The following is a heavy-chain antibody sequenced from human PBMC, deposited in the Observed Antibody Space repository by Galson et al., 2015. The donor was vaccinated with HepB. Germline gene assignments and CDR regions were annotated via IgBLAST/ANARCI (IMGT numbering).Heavy chain of an antibody. CDR2: IDPSDSYT. CDR3: ATLHYDFWSGHPPYYFDY. J-gene: IGHJ4*02. V-gene: IGHV5-10-1*01. Sequence: QSGAEVKKPGESLRISCKGSGYSFTSYWISWVRQMPGKGLEWMGRIDPSDSYTNYSPSFQGHVSISADKSISTAYLQWSSLKASDTAMYYCATLHYDFWSGHPPYYFDYWGQGTLVTVSS. D-gene: IGHD3-3*01. CDR1: GYSFTSYW.